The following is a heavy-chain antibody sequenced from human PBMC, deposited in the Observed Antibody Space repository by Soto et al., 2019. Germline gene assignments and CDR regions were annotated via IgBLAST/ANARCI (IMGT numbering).Heavy chain of an antibody. J-gene: IGHJ5*02. V-gene: IGHV1-3*01. CDR3: ARGEGYRCGWHPRAPNWFDP. CDR2: INAGNGNT. D-gene: IGHD6-19*01. CDR1: GYTFTSYA. Sequence: QVQLVQSGAEVKKPGASVKVSCKASGYTFTSYAMHWVRQAPGQRLEWMGWINAGNGNTKYSQKFQGRVTITRDTCASTAYLELSSLRCEDTAVYYCARGEGYRCGWHPRAPNWFDPGGQGTLVTVSS.